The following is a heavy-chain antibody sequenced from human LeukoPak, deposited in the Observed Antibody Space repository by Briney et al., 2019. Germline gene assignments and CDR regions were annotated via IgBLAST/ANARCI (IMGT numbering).Heavy chain of an antibody. CDR1: GGSIISYY. J-gene: IGHJ5*02. CDR3: ARGIIVGATWGENYNCFDP. D-gene: IGHD1-26*01. CDR2: VYDTDTT. Sequence: PSETLSLTCSVSGGSIISYYWTWIRQPPGKGLEWIGYVYDTDTTNYNPSLQSRVTISVDTSKNQFSLKLSSVTAADTAVYYCARGIIVGATWGENYNCFDPWGQGTLVTVSS. V-gene: IGHV4-59*01.